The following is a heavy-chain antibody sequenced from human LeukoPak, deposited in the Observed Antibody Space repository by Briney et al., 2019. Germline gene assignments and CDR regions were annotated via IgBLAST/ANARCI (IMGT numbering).Heavy chain of an antibody. V-gene: IGHV3-15*01. Sequence: GGSLRLSCAASGFTFSNAWVSWVRQAPGKGLEWVGRIKSKTDGGKTDYDAPVKGRFTISRDDSKNTLYLQMNSLKTEDTAVYYCTTAPATMVRGVIELDYWGQGTLVTVSS. CDR3: TTAPATMVRGVIELDY. D-gene: IGHD3-10*01. J-gene: IGHJ4*02. CDR2: IKSKTDGGKT. CDR1: GFTFSNAW.